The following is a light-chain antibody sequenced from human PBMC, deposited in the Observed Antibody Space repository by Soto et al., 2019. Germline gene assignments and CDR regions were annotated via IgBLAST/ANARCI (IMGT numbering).Light chain of an antibody. CDR1: SSNIGNNY. CDR3: ATWDRSLSVGV. CDR2: DND. J-gene: IGLJ2*01. Sequence: QSVLTQPPSVSADPGQKVTISCSGSSSNIGNNYVFWYQQLPGTAPKLLIYDNDKRTSGIPDRFSGSKSGTSATLGITGLQTGDEADYYCATWDRSLSVGVFGGGTKVTVL. V-gene: IGLV1-51*01.